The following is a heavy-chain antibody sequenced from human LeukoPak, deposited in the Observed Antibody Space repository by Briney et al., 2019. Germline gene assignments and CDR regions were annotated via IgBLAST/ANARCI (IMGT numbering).Heavy chain of an antibody. V-gene: IGHV1-2*06. CDR1: GYTLTDYY. Sequence: GASVKVSCKASGYTLTDYYMHWVRQAPGQGLEWMGRINPNSGGTNYAQKFQGRVTITADESTSTAYMELSSLRSEDTAVYYCARDLLTGKDYWGQGTLVTVSS. J-gene: IGHJ4*02. CDR2: INPNSGGT. D-gene: IGHD7-27*01. CDR3: ARDLLTGKDY.